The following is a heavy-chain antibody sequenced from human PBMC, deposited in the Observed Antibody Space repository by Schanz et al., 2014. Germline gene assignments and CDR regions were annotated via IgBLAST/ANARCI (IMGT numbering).Heavy chain of an antibody. V-gene: IGHV3-33*01. J-gene: IGHJ4*02. CDR2: MSYDGSIK. Sequence: QVQLVESGGGVVQPGRSLRLSCAASGFTFSSYGMHWVRQAPGKGLEWVAAMSYDGSIKYYGDSVKGRFTMSRDNSKNTLYLQMNSLKTEDTAMYYCARRASCSRIGCPFDSWGQGTLVTVSS. CDR1: GFTFSSYG. D-gene: IGHD2-2*01. CDR3: ARRASCSRIGCPFDS.